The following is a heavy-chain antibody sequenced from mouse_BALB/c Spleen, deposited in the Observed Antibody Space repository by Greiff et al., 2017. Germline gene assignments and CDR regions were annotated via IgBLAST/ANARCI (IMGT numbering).Heavy chain of an antibody. CDR3: ARALYGRGYYYAMDY. J-gene: IGHJ4*01. Sequence: QVQLKESGPGLVAPSQSLSITCTVSGFSLTGYGVNWVRQPPGKGLEWLGMIWGDGSTDYNSALKSRLSISKDNSKSQVFLKMNSLQTDDTARYYCARALYGRGYYYAMDYWGQGTSVTVSS. CDR1: GFSLTGYG. CDR2: IWGDGST. D-gene: IGHD1-1*01. V-gene: IGHV2-6-7*01.